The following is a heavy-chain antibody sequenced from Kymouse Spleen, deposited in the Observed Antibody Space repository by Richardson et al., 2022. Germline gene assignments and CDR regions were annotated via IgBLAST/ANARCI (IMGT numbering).Heavy chain of an antibody. CDR2: INWNGGST. CDR3: ARDYYGSGSYLYYYGMDV. CDR1: GFTFDDYG. V-gene: IGHV3-20*d01. D-gene: IGHD3-10*01. J-gene: IGHJ6*02. Sequence: EVQLVESGGGVVRPGGSLRLSCAASGFTFDDYGMSWVRQAPGKGLEWVSGINWNGGSTGYADSVKGRFTISRDNAKNSLYLQMNSLRAEDTALYYCARDYYGSGSYLYYYGMDVWGQGTTVTVSS.